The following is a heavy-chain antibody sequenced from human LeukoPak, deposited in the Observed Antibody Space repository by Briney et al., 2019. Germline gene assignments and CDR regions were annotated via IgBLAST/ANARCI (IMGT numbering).Heavy chain of an antibody. CDR2: IIPIFGTA. Sequence: ASVKVSCKASGGTFSSYAISWVRQAPGQGLEWMGGIIPIFGTANYAQKFQGRVTITADESTSTAYMELSSLRSEDTAVYYCAKDPVSYYYDSSGYIHWGQGTLVTVSS. D-gene: IGHD3-22*01. J-gene: IGHJ4*02. CDR1: GGTFSSYA. V-gene: IGHV1-69*01. CDR3: AKDPVSYYYDSSGYIH.